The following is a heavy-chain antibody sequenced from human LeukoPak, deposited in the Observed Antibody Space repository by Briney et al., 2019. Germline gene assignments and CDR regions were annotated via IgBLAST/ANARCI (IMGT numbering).Heavy chain of an antibody. CDR1: GFTFTSSA. Sequence: SVKVSCKASGFTFTSSAVQWVRQARGQRLEWIGWIVVGSGNTNYAQKFQERVTITRDMSTSTAYMELSRLRSDDTAVYYCAVYCSGGSCYPYWGQGTLVTVSS. CDR2: IVVGSGNT. CDR3: AVYCSGGSCYPY. D-gene: IGHD2-15*01. V-gene: IGHV1-58*01. J-gene: IGHJ4*02.